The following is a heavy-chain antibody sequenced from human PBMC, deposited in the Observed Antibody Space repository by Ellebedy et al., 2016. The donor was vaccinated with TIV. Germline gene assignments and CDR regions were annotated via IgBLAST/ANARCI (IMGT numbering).Heavy chain of an antibody. CDR3: AKGGIRLGESDY. Sequence: GESLKISCAASGFTFSSYAMSWVRQAPGKGLEWVSAISGSGGSTDYADSVKGRFTISRDNSKNTLYLQMNSLRAEDTAVYYCAKGGIRLGESDYWGQGTLVTVSS. J-gene: IGHJ4*02. CDR1: GFTFSSYA. CDR2: ISGSGGST. V-gene: IGHV3-23*01. D-gene: IGHD3-16*01.